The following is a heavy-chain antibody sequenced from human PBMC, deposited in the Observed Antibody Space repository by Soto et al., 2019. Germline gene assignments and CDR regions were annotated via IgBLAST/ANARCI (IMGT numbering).Heavy chain of an antibody. CDR2: ISGSGGST. D-gene: IGHD3-22*01. J-gene: IGHJ4*02. Sequence: GGSLRLSCAASGFTFSSYAMSWVRQAPGKGLEWVSAISGSGGSTYYADSVKGRFTISRDNSKNTLYLQMNSLRAEDTAVYYCAKDQENYYDSSGPELYWGQGTLVTVSS. CDR3: AKDQENYYDSSGPELY. V-gene: IGHV3-23*01. CDR1: GFTFSSYA.